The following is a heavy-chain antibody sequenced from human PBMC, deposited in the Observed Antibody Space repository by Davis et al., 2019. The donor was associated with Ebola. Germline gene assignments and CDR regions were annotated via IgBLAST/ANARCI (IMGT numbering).Heavy chain of an antibody. Sequence: AASVTVSCKASGYTFTSYDINWVRPATGQGFEWMGWMNPNSGNTGYAQKFQGRVTMTRDTSTSTAYMELSGLRSEDTAVYYCARANWATVGTRWFDPWGQGTLVTVSS. D-gene: IGHD6-13*01. V-gene: IGHV1-8*01. CDR2: MNPNSGNT. CDR3: ARANWATVGTRWFDP. J-gene: IGHJ5*02. CDR1: GYTFTSYD.